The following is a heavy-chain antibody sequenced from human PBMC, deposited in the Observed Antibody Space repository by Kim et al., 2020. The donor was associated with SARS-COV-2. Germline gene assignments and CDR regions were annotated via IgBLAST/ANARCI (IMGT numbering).Heavy chain of an antibody. CDR3: ARASSVIIAAIGA. Sequence: YAQKFQGRVTMTRDTSTDTAYMELSSLRSEDTAVYYCARASSVIIAAIGAWGQGTLVTVSS. V-gene: IGHV1-46*01. J-gene: IGHJ5*02. D-gene: IGHD3-22*01.